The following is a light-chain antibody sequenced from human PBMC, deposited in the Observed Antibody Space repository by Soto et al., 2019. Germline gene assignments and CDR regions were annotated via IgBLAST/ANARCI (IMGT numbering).Light chain of an antibody. V-gene: IGKV3-15*01. CDR1: QSVSSN. J-gene: IGKJ4*01. Sequence: EIVMTQSPATLSVSPGERATLSCRASQSVSSNLAWYQQQPGQAPRLLIYGASTRATGIPARFSGSGSGTEFTLTISSLQSEDFAVYYCQQYNNWPLTSGGGTKEEIK. CDR3: QQYNNWPLT. CDR2: GAS.